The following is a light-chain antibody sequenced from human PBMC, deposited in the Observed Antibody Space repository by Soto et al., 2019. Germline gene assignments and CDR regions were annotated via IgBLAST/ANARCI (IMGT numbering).Light chain of an antibody. CDR1: SSDVGRYSY. Sequence: QSVLTQPASVSGSPGQSITISCTGTSSDVGRYSYVSWFQQHPGKAPKLIIFEVSTRPSGVSNRFSGSKSGNTASLTISGLQIEDEADYYCTSYTSSTSAVFGGGTKLTVL. CDR3: TSYTSSTSAV. J-gene: IGLJ2*01. CDR2: EVS. V-gene: IGLV2-14*01.